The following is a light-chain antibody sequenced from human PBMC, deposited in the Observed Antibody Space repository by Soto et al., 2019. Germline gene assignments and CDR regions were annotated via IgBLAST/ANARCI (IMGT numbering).Light chain of an antibody. CDR1: SSDVGDYDF. J-gene: IGLJ2*01. CDR3: SSFTSTSTLVV. CDR2: EVS. Sequence: QSVLTQPASVSGSPGQSITISCTGSSSDVGDYDFVSWYQQHPGKAPKLIIYEVSDRPSGVSNRFSGSKSGNTASLTISGLQAEDDAHYYSSSFTSTSTLVVFGGGTKLTVL. V-gene: IGLV2-14*01.